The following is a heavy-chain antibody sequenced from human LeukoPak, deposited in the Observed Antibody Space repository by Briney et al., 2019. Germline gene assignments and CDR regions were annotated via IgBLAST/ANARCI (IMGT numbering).Heavy chain of an antibody. CDR1: GFTVSSNS. CDR3: ARDTYYYGSGSYFFDY. Sequence: GGSLRLSCTVSGFTVSSNSMSWVRQAPGKGLEWVSFIYSDNTHYSDSVKGRFTISRDNSKNTLYLQMNSLRAEDTAVYYCARDTYYYGSGSYFFDYWGQGTLVTVSS. D-gene: IGHD3-10*01. V-gene: IGHV3-53*01. J-gene: IGHJ4*02. CDR2: IYSDNT.